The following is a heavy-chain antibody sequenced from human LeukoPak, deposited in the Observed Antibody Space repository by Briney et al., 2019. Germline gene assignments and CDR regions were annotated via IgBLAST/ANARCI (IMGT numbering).Heavy chain of an antibody. CDR2: VYYSGSI. J-gene: IGHJ4*02. D-gene: IGHD3-10*01. V-gene: IGHV4-39*01. Sequence: SETLSLTCTVSGASVVTNSPYRAWIRQSPGKGPEWIGTVYYSGSIYYNPSLKSRVTLSIDTSNHQFSLRLSSVTAADTAVYYCARHRGSGSSSIPFDHWGQGTLVTVSS. CDR1: GASVVTNSPY. CDR3: ARHRGSGSSSIPFDH.